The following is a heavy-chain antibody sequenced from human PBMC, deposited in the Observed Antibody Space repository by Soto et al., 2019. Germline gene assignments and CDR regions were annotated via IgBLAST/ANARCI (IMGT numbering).Heavy chain of an antibody. D-gene: IGHD3-10*01. Sequence: ASVKVSCKASGGTFSSYTISWVRQAPGQGLEWMGGIIPIFGTANYAQKFQGRVTITADESTSTAYMELSSLRSEDTAVYYCARDAVVRGVIIMDVWGQGTTVTVSS. CDR1: GGTFSSYT. CDR3: ARDAVVRGVIIMDV. CDR2: IIPIFGTA. V-gene: IGHV1-69*13. J-gene: IGHJ6*02.